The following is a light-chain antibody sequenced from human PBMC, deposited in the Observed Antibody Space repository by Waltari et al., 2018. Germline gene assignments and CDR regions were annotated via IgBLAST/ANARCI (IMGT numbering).Light chain of an antibody. CDR2: GAS. V-gene: IGKV3-15*01. J-gene: IGKJ1*01. CDR3: QQYNNWPRT. Sequence: ERVMTQSPATLSVSPGDRATLSCRASQSVSSNLAWYQQKPGQAPRLLIYGASTRATGIPARFSGSGSETEFTLTISSLQSEDFAFYYCQQYNNWPRTFGQGTKVEIK. CDR1: QSVSSN.